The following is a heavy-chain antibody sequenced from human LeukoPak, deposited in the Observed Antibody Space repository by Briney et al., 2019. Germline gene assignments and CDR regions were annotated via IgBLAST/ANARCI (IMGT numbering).Heavy chain of an antibody. CDR3: AKVLAMGNSRVLYFDL. V-gene: IGHV3-23*01. CDR2: IIDSGGST. CDR1: GLTFSSYA. D-gene: IGHD4-23*01. Sequence: PTGGSLRLSCAASGLTFSSYAMSWVRQAPGKGLEWVSAIIDSGGSTYYADSVKGRFTISRDNSKNTLYQQMNSLRAEDTAVYYCAKVLAMGNSRVLYFDLRGRGTLVTVSS. J-gene: IGHJ2*01.